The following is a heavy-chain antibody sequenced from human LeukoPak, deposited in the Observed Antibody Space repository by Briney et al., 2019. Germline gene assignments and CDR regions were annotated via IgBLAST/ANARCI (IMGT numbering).Heavy chain of an antibody. CDR1: GFTFSSYS. V-gene: IGHV3-21*01. CDR3: ARDKEWLVWVL. J-gene: IGHJ1*01. Sequence: GGSLRLSCAASGFTFSSYSMNWVRQAPGKGLEWVSSISSSSSYIYYADSVKGRFTISRDNAKNSLYLQMNSLRAEDTAVYYCARDKEWLVWVLWGQGTLVTVSS. D-gene: IGHD6-19*01. CDR2: ISSSSSYI.